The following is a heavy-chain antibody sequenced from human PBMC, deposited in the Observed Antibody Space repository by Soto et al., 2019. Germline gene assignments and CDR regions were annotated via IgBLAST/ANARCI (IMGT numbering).Heavy chain of an antibody. J-gene: IGHJ4*02. CDR3: AKDLVVVTAAPDY. V-gene: IGHV3-23*01. CDR1: GFAFSSYA. CDR2: ISGSGGSI. Sequence: GGALRRSCAASGFAFSSYAMSWVRQAPGKGLERVSAISGSGGSIYYADSVKGRFTISRDNSKNTLYLQMNSLRDEDTAVYYCAKDLVVVTAAPDYWGQGTLVTVYS. D-gene: IGHD2-2*01.